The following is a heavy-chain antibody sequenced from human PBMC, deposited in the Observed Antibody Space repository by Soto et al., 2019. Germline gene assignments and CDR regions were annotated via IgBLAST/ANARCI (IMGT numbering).Heavy chain of an antibody. V-gene: IGHV5-51*01. D-gene: IGHD3-22*01. CDR3: ARPPYYYDSSGYKRDDAFDI. Sequence: PGEALKISCKGSVYSLTSYWNGWLRQMPVKVLEWIVIIYPGDSDTRYSPSFQGQVTISADKSISTAYLQWSSLKASDTAMYYCARPPYYYDSSGYKRDDAFDIWGQGTMVTVSS. CDR2: IYPGDSDT. CDR1: VYSLTSYW. J-gene: IGHJ3*02.